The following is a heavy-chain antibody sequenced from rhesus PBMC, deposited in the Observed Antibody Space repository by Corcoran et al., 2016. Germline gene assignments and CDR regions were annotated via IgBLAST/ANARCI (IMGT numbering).Heavy chain of an antibody. CDR1: GCSICGGFG. CDR3: ARDFLLDWLLSVDV. Sequence: QVQLQESGPGLLQPSYTLSLTCAVFGCSICGGFGWGWFGPPPGKGLEWIGCFNRMNEHTYYNPSRKNRVPISTDTSKNQFSLKLSSVTAADTAVYYCARDFLLDWLLSVDVWDRGVLVTVAS. V-gene: IGHV4-127*01. D-gene: IGHD3-3*01. J-gene: IGHJ5-2*02. CDR2: FNRMNEHT.